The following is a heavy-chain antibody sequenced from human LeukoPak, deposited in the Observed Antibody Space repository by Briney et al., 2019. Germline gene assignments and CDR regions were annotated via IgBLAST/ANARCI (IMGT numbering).Heavy chain of an antibody. CDR1: GFTFSNVW. J-gene: IGHJ4*02. D-gene: IGHD3-10*01. CDR2: IKTRTGGGTT. CDR3: TSTSGY. V-gene: IGHV3-15*01. Sequence: GGSLRLSCAASGFTFSNVWMTWVRQAPGKGLEWVGRIKTRTGGGTTDYAAPVKGRFTISRDDSKNTLYLQMNSLKTEDTAVYYCTSTSGYWGQGTLVTVSS.